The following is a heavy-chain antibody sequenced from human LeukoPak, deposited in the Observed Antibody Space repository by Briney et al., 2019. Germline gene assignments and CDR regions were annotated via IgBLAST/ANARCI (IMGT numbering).Heavy chain of an antibody. D-gene: IGHD3-22*01. J-gene: IGHJ4*02. CDR1: GRTFTSYA. CDR3: ARVPYLGSSGYLLHEYYFDY. V-gene: IGHV1-69*05. CDR2: IIPIFDTA. Sequence: SVKVSCKASGRTFTSYAISWVRQAPGQGREWMGGIIPIFDTANYAQKFQGGVTITTDESTSTAYMELSSLRSEDTAVYYCARVPYLGSSGYLLHEYYFDYWGQGTLVTVSS.